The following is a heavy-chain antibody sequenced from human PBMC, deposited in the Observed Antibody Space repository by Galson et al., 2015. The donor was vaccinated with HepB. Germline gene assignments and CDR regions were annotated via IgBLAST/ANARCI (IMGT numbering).Heavy chain of an antibody. CDR1: GYTFTSYA. CDR3: AAGDGAAGADYGGPRPETREPNFDY. CDR2: INAGNGNT. Sequence: SVKVSCKASGYTFTSYAMHWVRQAPGQRLEWMGWINAGNGNTKYSQKFQGRVTITRDMSTSTAYMELSSLRSEDTAVYYCAAGDGAAGADYGGPRPETREPNFDYWGQGTLVTVSS. D-gene: IGHD4-23*01. V-gene: IGHV1-3*01. J-gene: IGHJ4*02.